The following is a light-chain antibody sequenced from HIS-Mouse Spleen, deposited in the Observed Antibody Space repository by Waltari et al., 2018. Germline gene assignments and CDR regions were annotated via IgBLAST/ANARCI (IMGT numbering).Light chain of an antibody. CDR3: QAWDSSTYVV. V-gene: IGLV3-1*01. CDR1: KLGDKY. Sequence: SYELTQPPSVSVSPGQTASITCSGDKLGDKYACWYQQKPGQSPVLVIYQDSKRPSGVPERFSGSNSGNKATLTISGTQAMDEADYYCQAWDSSTYVVFGGGTKLTVL. CDR2: QDS. J-gene: IGLJ2*01.